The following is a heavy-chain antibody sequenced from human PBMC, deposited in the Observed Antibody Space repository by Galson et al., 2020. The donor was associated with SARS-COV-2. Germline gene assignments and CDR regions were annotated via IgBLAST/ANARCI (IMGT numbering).Heavy chain of an antibody. CDR1: GGSISSGGYY. V-gene: IGHV4-31*03. D-gene: IGHD2-2*01. CDR3: ARDVYCSSTSCQNYFDY. J-gene: IGHJ4*02. CDR2: IYYSGST. Sequence: SETLSLTCTVSGGSISSGGYYWSWLHQHPGKGLEWLGYIYYSGSTYYNPSLKSRVTISVDTSKNQFSLKLSSVTAADTAVYYCARDVYCSSTSCQNYFDYWGQGTLVTVSS.